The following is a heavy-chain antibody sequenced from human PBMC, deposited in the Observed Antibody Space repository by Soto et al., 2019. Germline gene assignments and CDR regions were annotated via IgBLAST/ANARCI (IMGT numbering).Heavy chain of an antibody. V-gene: IGHV1-3*01. CDR2: INAGNVNT. J-gene: IGHJ4*02. D-gene: IGHD3-9*01. Sequence: ASVKVSCKASGYTFTSYAMHWVRQAPGQRLEWMGWINAGNVNTKYSQKFQGRVTITRDTSASTAYMELSSLGSEDPAVYYCAGPEIRYFDWLFNWGQGTLVTVSS. CDR3: AGPEIRYFDWLFN. CDR1: GYTFTSYA.